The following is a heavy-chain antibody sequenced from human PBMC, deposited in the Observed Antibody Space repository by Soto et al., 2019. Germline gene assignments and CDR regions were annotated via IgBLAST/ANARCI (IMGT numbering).Heavy chain of an antibody. V-gene: IGHV4-61*01. CDR2: IYYSGST. Sequence: QVQLQESGPGLVKPSETLSLTCTVSGGSVSSNNFFWSWIRQPPGKGLEWIGYIYYSGSTNYNPSLKSRVTISLDTPKNQFSLRLSSVTAADTAMYYCAKGKGDYWGQGTLVTVSS. CDR1: GGSVSSNNFF. J-gene: IGHJ4*02. CDR3: AKGKGDY.